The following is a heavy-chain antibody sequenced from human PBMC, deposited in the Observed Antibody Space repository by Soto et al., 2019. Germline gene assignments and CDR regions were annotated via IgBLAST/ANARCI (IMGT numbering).Heavy chain of an antibody. Sequence: SETLSLTCTVSGGSISSYYSSWIRQPPRKGLEWIGYIYYSGSTNYNPSLKSRVTISVDTSKNQFSLKLSSVTAADTAVYYCGRGASIAVAATEDAFDIWGQGTMVTVSS. D-gene: IGHD6-19*01. CDR1: GGSISSYY. CDR3: GRGASIAVAATEDAFDI. CDR2: IYYSGST. V-gene: IGHV4-59*01. J-gene: IGHJ3*02.